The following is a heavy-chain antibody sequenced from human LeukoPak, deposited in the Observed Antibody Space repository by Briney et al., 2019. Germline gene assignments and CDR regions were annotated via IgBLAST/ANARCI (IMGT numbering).Heavy chain of an antibody. J-gene: IGHJ4*02. CDR2: IYTSGST. CDR1: GGSISSGSYY. V-gene: IGHV4-61*02. CDR3: ARYKGIAARGYFDY. Sequence: PSETLSLTCTVSGGSISSGSYYWSWIRQPAGKGLEWIGRIYTSGSTNYNPSLKSRVTISVDTSKNQFSLKLSSVTAADTAVYYCARYKGIAARGYFDYWGQGTLVTVSS. D-gene: IGHD6-6*01.